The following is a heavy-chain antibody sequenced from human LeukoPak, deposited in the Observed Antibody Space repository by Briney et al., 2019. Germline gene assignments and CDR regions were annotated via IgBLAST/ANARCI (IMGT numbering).Heavy chain of an antibody. Sequence: GGSLRLSCAASGFTFSSYGMHWVRQAPGKGLEWVAVISYDGGNKYYADSVKGRFTISRDNSKNTLYLQMNSLRAEDTAVYYCAKRGYDYSNYRYFDYWGQGTLVTVSS. CDR3: AKRGYDYSNYRYFDY. CDR1: GFTFSSYG. CDR2: ISYDGGNK. V-gene: IGHV3-30*18. D-gene: IGHD4-4*01. J-gene: IGHJ4*02.